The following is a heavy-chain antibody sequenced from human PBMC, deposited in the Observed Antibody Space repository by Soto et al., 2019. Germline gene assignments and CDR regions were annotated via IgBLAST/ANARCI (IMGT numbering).Heavy chain of an antibody. V-gene: IGHV3-21*06. CDR2: ITTDTDSK. J-gene: IGHJ4*02. CDR1: GFNFGRYS. D-gene: IGHD4-17*01. CDR3: ARPIGDDGREFDK. Sequence: EVLLVESGGGLVKPGGSLRLSCAASGFNFGRYSMNWVRQAPGKGLEWVSSITTDTDSKEYADSVNGRFTISRDNAQNFMYLQMNRLRGEDTGLYYCARPIGDDGREFDKWGQGTLVTVSS.